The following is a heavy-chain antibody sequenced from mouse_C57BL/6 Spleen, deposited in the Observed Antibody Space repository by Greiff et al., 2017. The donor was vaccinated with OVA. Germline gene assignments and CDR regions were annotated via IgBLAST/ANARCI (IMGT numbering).Heavy chain of an antibody. Sequence: QVQLQQPGAELVKPGASVKVSCKASGYTFTSYWMHWVKQRPGQGLEWIGRIHPSDSDTNYNGKFKGKATLTADKSSSTAYMQLSSLTSEDSAVYFCQEGTARWDFYVWGTGTTVTVSS. J-gene: IGHJ1*03. CDR2: IHPSDSDT. D-gene: IGHD3-2*01. CDR3: QEGTARWDFYV. CDR1: GYTFTSYW. V-gene: IGHV1-74*01.